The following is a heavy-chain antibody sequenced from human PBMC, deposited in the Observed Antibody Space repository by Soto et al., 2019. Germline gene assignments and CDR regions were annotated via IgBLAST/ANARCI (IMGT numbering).Heavy chain of an antibody. CDR3: ARDHDSTVTTYYYYYGMDV. J-gene: IGHJ6*02. CDR2: ISYDGSNK. V-gene: IGHV3-30-3*01. CDR1: GFTFSSYA. Sequence: ESGGGVVQPGRSLRLSCAASGFTFSSYAMHWVRQAPGKGLEWVAVISYDGSNKYYADSVKGRFTISRDNSKNTLYLQMNSLRAEDTAVYYCARDHDSTVTTYYYYYGMDVWGQGTTVTVSS. D-gene: IGHD4-17*01.